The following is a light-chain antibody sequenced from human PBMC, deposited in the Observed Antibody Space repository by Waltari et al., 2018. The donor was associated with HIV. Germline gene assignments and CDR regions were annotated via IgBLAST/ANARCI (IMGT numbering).Light chain of an antibody. J-gene: IGLJ1*01. Sequence: QSVLTQPPSASGTPGQRVTISCSGSRFNIGSNTVSWYQQLPGTAPKLLIYGNNQRPSGVPDRFSGSKSGTSDSLAVSGLQSEDEADYSCAAWDDSLNGYVFGTGTKVTVL. CDR1: RFNIGSNT. CDR2: GNN. CDR3: AAWDDSLNGYV. V-gene: IGLV1-44*01.